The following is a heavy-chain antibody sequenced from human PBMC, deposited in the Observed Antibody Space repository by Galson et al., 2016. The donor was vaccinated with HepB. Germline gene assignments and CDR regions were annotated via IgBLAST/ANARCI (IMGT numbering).Heavy chain of an antibody. V-gene: IGHV3-33*01. CDR1: GFTFNTYG. D-gene: IGHD5-18*01. CDR2: IWYDGRNE. CDR3: ARESLGHPMIQQSGWDP. J-gene: IGHJ5*02. Sequence: SLRLSCAASGFTFNTYGMHWVRQAPGKGLEWVAIIWYDGRNEYYADSVKDRFTIARDNSKHTLYLHMNSMRVEDTAIYYGARESLGHPMIQQSGWDPWGQGTLVTVSA.